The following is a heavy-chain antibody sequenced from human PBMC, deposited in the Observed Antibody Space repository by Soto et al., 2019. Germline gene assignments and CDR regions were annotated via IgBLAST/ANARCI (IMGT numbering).Heavy chain of an antibody. Sequence: SVKVSCKASGGTFSSYTISWVRQAPGQGLEWMGRIIPILGIANYAQKFQGRVTITADKSTSTAYMELSSLRSEDTAVYYCARGVVPVRGEDFNWFDPWGQGTLVTVSS. CDR1: GGTFSSYT. CDR3: ARGVVPVRGEDFNWFDP. D-gene: IGHD2-2*01. J-gene: IGHJ5*02. V-gene: IGHV1-69*02. CDR2: IIPILGIA.